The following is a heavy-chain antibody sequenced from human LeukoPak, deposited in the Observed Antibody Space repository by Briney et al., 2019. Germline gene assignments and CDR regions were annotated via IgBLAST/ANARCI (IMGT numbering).Heavy chain of an antibody. D-gene: IGHD4-17*01. CDR1: GFTVSIYS. Sequence: PGGSLRLSCAVSGFTVSIYSMAWVRQRPGKGLEYVSSISNNGGSTHYGNSVKGRFNISRDNSKNTLYLQMGSLRAEDIAVYYCAREGAINDYGDHRPFDFWGEGTLVAVSS. J-gene: IGHJ4*02. CDR2: ISNNGGST. CDR3: AREGAINDYGDHRPFDF. V-gene: IGHV3-64*01.